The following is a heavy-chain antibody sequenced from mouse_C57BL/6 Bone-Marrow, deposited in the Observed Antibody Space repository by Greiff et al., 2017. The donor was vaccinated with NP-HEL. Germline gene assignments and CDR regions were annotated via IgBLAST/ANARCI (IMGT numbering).Heavy chain of an antibody. V-gene: IGHV1-78*01. D-gene: IGHD1-1*01. Sequence: QVQLQQSGAELARPGASVKLSCKVSGYTFTDHTIHWMKQRPEQGLEWIGYIYPRDGSTKYNEKFKGKATLTADKSSSTAYMQLNSLTSEDSAFYVCAIYYYVSSYVGCFDVWGTGTTVTVSS. CDR3: AIYYYVSSYVGCFDV. J-gene: IGHJ1*03. CDR1: GYTFTDHT. CDR2: IYPRDGST.